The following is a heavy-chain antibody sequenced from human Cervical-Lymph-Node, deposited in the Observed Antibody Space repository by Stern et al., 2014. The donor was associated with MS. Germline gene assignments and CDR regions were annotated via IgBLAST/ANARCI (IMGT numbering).Heavy chain of an antibody. V-gene: IGHV1-69*14. CDR1: GSTFNNHV. Sequence: QDQLVPSGAEVKKPGSSVKVSCKASGSTFNNHVISWVRQARGQGLEWLGGIVPLFGTPDYARNLQGRVTITADKSTSTVHMVLSSLNREDTVIYYCANRDMGYTYGRHDYWGQGTLVTGS. CDR3: ANRDMGYTYGRHDY. D-gene: IGHD5-12*01. J-gene: IGHJ4*02. CDR2: IVPLFGTP.